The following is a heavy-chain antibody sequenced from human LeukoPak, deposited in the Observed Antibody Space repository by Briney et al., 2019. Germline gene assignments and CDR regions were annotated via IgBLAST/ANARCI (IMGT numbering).Heavy chain of an antibody. Sequence: SETLSLTCTVSGGSISSGSYYWSWIRQPAGKGLEWIGRIYTSGSTNYNPSLKSRVTISVDTSKNQFSLKLSSVTAADTAVYYCARDQDYYGSGSYGPDHWGQGTLVTVSS. CDR2: IYTSGST. D-gene: IGHD3-10*01. V-gene: IGHV4-61*02. J-gene: IGHJ4*02. CDR1: GGSISSGSYY. CDR3: ARDQDYYGSGSYGPDH.